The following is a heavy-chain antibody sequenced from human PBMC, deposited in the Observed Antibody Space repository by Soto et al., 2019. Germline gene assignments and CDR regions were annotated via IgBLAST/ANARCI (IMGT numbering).Heavy chain of an antibody. V-gene: IGHV4-59*01. Sequence: SETLSLTCTVSGGSISSYYWSWIRQPPGKGLEWIGYIYYSGSTNYNPSLKSRVTISVDTSKNQFSPKLSSVTAADTAVYYCARGSADDFWSGYPNYYFDYWGQGTLVTVSS. CDR3: ARGSADDFWSGYPNYYFDY. J-gene: IGHJ4*02. CDR1: GGSISSYY. CDR2: IYYSGST. D-gene: IGHD3-3*01.